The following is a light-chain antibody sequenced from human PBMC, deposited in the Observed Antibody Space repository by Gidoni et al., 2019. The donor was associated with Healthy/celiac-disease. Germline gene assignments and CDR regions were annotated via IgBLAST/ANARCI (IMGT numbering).Light chain of an antibody. CDR2: AAS. Sequence: DIQMTQYPSSLSASVGDRVTITCRASQSISSYLNWYQQKPGKAPKLLIYAASSLQSGVPSRFSGSGSRTYFPPTISSLQPEVFTTYYCQHSYSTPLTFXGXTKVEIK. CDR3: QHSYSTPLT. CDR1: QSISSY. J-gene: IGKJ4*01. V-gene: IGKV1-39*01.